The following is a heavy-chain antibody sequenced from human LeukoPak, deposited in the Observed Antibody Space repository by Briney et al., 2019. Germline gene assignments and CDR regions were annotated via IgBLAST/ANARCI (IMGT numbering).Heavy chain of an antibody. Sequence: SAKVSCKASGGTFSSYAISWVRQAPGQGLEWMGRIIPIFGTANYAQKFQGRVTITTDESTSTAYMELSSLRSEDTAVYYCARGRVRVGYNYDYWGQGTLVTVSS. D-gene: IGHD5-24*01. CDR2: IIPIFGTA. CDR1: GGTFSSYA. J-gene: IGHJ4*02. V-gene: IGHV1-69*05. CDR3: ARGRVRVGYNYDY.